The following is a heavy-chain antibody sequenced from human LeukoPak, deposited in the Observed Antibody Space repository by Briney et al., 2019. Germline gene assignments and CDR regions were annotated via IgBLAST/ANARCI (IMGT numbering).Heavy chain of an antibody. D-gene: IGHD3-22*01. V-gene: IGHV1-18*01. J-gene: IGHJ4*02. Sequence: ASVNVSCKASGYTFTSYGISWVRQAPGQGLEWMGWISAYNGNTNYAQKLQGRVTMTTDTSTSAAYTELRSLRSDDTAVYYCARDLRRYDSSGYYYYWGQGTRVTVSS. CDR3: ARDLRRYDSSGYYYY. CDR2: ISAYNGNT. CDR1: GYTFTSYG.